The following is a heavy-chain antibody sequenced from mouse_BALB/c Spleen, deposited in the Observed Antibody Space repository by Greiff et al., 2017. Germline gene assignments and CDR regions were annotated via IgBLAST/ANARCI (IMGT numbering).Heavy chain of an antibody. J-gene: IGHJ3*01. Sequence: VQLQQSGAELVKPGASVKLSCTASGFNIKDTYMHWVKQRPEQGLEWIGRIDPANGNTKYDPKFQGKATITADTSSNTAYLQLSSLTSEDTAVYYCARKDYRYDGFASWGQGTLVTVSA. V-gene: IGHV14-3*02. D-gene: IGHD2-14*01. CDR1: GFNIKDTY. CDR3: ARKDYRYDGFAS. CDR2: IDPANGNT.